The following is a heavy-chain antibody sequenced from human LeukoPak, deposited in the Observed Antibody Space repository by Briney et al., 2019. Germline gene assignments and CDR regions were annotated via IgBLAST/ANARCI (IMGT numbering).Heavy chain of an antibody. D-gene: IGHD2-2*01. CDR3: ARIGYCSSTSCYPYYMDV. V-gene: IGHV1-18*01. J-gene: IGHJ6*03. CDR1: GYTFTSYG. Sequence: ASVKVSCKASGYTFTSYGISWLRQAPGQGLEWMGWISAYNGNTNYAQKLQGRVTMTTDTSTSTAYMELRSLRSDDTAVYYCARIGYCSSTSCYPYYMDVWGKGTTVTVSS. CDR2: ISAYNGNT.